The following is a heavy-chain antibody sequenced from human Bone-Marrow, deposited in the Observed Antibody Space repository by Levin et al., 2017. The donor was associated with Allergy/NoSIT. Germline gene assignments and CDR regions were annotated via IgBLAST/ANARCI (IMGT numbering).Heavy chain of an antibody. Sequence: SGFTFTNYAFGWVRQAPGKGLEWVASISGSGASEYYADSVKGRFTISRDNSGSTLFLHMNSLRGEDTATYFCAKDLTPYSSDSNAYFDSWGQGTLVTVSS. J-gene: IGHJ4*02. CDR1: GFTFTNYA. V-gene: IGHV3-23*01. CDR2: ISGSGASE. CDR3: AKDLTPYSSDSNAYFDS. D-gene: IGHD3-22*01.